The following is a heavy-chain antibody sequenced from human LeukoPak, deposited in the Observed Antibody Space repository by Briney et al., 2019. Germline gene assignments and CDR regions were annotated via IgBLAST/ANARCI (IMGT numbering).Heavy chain of an antibody. D-gene: IGHD1-7*01. V-gene: IGHV4-34*01. J-gene: IGHJ4*02. Sequence: SETLSLTCAVYGGSFSGYYWSWIRQPPGKGLEWIGEINHSGSTNYNPSLKSRVTISVDTSKNQFSLKLSSVTAADTAVYYCARGRSELVGYWGQGTLVTVSS. CDR1: GGSFSGYY. CDR3: ARGRSELVGY. CDR2: INHSGST.